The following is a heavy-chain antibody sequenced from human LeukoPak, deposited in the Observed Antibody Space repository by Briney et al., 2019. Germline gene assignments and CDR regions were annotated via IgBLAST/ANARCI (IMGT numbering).Heavy chain of an antibody. V-gene: IGHV4-34*01. CDR3: ARLSGGSYMAPFDY. Sequence: SETLSLTCAVYGGSFSGYYWSWIRQPPGRGLEWIGEINCSGSTNYNPSLKSRVTISVDTSKNQFSLKLSSVTAADTAVYYCARLSGGSYMAPFDYWGEGTLVTVSS. CDR2: INCSGST. CDR1: GGSFSGYY. J-gene: IGHJ4*02. D-gene: IGHD1-26*01.